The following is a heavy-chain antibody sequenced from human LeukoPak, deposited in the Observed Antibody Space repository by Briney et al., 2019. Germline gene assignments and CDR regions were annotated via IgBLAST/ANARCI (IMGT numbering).Heavy chain of an antibody. CDR1: GGTFSSYA. CDR2: IIPIFGTA. CDR3: ARDLRGYSYYYGMDV. D-gene: IGHD5-12*01. J-gene: IGHJ6*02. Sequence: SVKVSCRASGGTFSSYAISWVRQAPGQGLEWMGGIIPIFGTANYAQKFQGRVTITADESTSTAYMELSSLRSEDTAVYYCARDLRGYSYYYGMDVWGQGTTVTVSS. V-gene: IGHV1-69*13.